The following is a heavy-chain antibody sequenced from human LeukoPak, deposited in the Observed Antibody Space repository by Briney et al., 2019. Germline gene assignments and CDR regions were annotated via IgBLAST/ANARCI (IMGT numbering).Heavy chain of an antibody. CDR2: IGVAGDT. D-gene: IGHD2-2*01. CDR1: GFTFSSYD. V-gene: IGHV3-13*01. J-gene: IGHJ6*02. CDR3: ARAPSSAAYYYGMDV. Sequence: GGSLRLSRAVSGFTFSSYDMQWVRQDTGKGLEWVSGIGVAGDTYYPGSVKGRFTISRENAKNSLYLQMNSLTAGDTAVYYCARAPSSAAYYYGMDVWGQGTTVTVSS.